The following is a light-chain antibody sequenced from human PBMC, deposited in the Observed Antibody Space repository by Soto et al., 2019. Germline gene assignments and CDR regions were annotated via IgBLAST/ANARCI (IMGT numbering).Light chain of an antibody. CDR3: QKYNSAPHT. Sequence: DIQMTQSPSSLSASVGDRVTITCRTSQDISNYLASYQQKPGKVPKLLIYAASTLQSGVPSRFSGGGSGTDFSLTISSLQPEDVATYYCQKYNSAPHTFGGGTKVEIQ. V-gene: IGKV1-27*01. CDR2: AAS. CDR1: QDISNY. J-gene: IGKJ4*01.